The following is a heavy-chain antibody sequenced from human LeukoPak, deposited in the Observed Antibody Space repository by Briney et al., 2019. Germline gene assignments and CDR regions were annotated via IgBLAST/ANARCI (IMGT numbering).Heavy chain of an antibody. CDR2: IYYSGST. Sequence: SETLSLTCTVSGGSISSYYWSWIRQPPGKGLEWIGYIYYSGSTNYNPSLKSRVTISVDTSKNQFSLKLSSVTAADTAVYYCARPIDERYSSSWYAFDIWGQGTMVTVSS. D-gene: IGHD6-13*01. CDR1: GGSISSYY. J-gene: IGHJ3*02. CDR3: ARPIDERYSSSWYAFDI. V-gene: IGHV4-59*12.